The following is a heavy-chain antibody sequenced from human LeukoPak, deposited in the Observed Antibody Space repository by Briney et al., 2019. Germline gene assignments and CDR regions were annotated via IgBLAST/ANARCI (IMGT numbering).Heavy chain of an antibody. CDR2: IYYSGST. D-gene: IGHD4-17*01. V-gene: IGHV4-59*08. Sequence: PGGSLRLSCAASGFTFSYAWMSWVRQPPGKGLEWIGYIYYSGSTNYNPSLKSRVTISVDTSKNQFSLKLSSVTAADTAVYYCARHPTVTTAFRFFDYWGQGTLVTVSS. CDR3: ARHPTVTTAFRFFDY. CDR1: GFTFSYAW. J-gene: IGHJ4*02.